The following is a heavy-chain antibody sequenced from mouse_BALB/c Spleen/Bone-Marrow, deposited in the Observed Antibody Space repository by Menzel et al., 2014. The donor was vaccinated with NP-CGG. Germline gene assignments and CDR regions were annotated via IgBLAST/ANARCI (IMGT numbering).Heavy chain of an antibody. V-gene: IGHV1-82*01. J-gene: IGHJ4*01. CDR3: ARSDGYRAMDY. D-gene: IGHD2-3*01. Sequence: QVQLQQSGPELVKPGASVKISCKASGYAFSNSWMNWVKQRPGQGLEWIGRIYPGDGDTYYNGKFKDKATLTADKSSSTAYMQLSSLTSVDSAVYCCARSDGYRAMDYWGRGTSVTVSS. CDR1: GYAFSNSW. CDR2: IYPGDGDT.